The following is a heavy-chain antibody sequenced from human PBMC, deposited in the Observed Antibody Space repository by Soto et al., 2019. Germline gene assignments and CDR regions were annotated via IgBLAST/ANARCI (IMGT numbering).Heavy chain of an antibody. CDR1: GGSISSGGYY. J-gene: IGHJ6*02. V-gene: IGHV4-31*03. Sequence: SGTLSLTCTVSGGSISSGGYYWSWIRQHPGKGLEWIGYIYYSGSTYYNPSLKSRVTISVDTSKNQFSLKLSSVTAADTAVYHCAREMAPNYDFWSTYGMDVWGQGTTVTVSS. D-gene: IGHD3-3*01. CDR3: AREMAPNYDFWSTYGMDV. CDR2: IYYSGST.